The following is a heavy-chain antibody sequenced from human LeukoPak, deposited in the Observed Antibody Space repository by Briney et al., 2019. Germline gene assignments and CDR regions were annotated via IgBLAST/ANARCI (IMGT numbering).Heavy chain of an antibody. CDR2: IIPILGIA. V-gene: IGHV1-69*04. J-gene: IGHJ4*02. CDR1: GGTFSSYA. Sequence: AASVKVSCKASGGTFSSYAISWVRQAPGQGLEWMGRIIPILGIANYAQKFQGRVTITADKSTSTAYMELSSLRSEDTAVYYCARVAAVAGTSPSFVDYWGQGTLVSVSS. CDR3: ARVAAVAGTSPSFVDY. D-gene: IGHD6-19*01.